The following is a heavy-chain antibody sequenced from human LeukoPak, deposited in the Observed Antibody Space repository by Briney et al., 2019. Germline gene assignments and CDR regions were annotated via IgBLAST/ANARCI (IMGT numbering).Heavy chain of an antibody. CDR3: AKDRRGYSYGPDDAFDI. D-gene: IGHD5-18*01. V-gene: IGHV3-23*01. J-gene: IGHJ3*02. CDR2: ISGSGGST. CDR1: GFTFSSYA. Sequence: SGGSLRLSCAASGFTFSSYAMSWVRQAPGKGLEWVSAISGSGGSTCYADSVKGRFTISRDNSKNTLYLQMNSLRAEDTAVYYCAKDRRGYSYGPDDAFDIWGQGTMVTVSS.